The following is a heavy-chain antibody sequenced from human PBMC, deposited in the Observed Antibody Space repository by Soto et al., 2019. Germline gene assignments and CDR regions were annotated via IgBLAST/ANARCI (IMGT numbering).Heavy chain of an antibody. CDR3: ARDSNGPDV. J-gene: IGHJ4*02. CDR1: GGSMSSYY. CDR2: TYPSGST. D-gene: IGHD2-8*01. V-gene: IGHV4-4*07. Sequence: PPETLSLTCTVSGGSMSSYYWSWIRQPAGKGLEWIGRTYPSGSTNYNPSLKSRVTLSVDTSMNQFSLKLNSVTAADTAVYYCARDSNGPDVWGQGTLVTVSS.